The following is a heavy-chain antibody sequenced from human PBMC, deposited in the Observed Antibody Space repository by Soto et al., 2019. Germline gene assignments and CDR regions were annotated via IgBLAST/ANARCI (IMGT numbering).Heavy chain of an antibody. CDR1: GFTLNSYS. V-gene: IGHV3-48*01. Sequence: EVQLVESGGGLVQPGGSLRLSCVASGFTLNSYSMNWVRQAPGKGLEWVSYISSSSSTIYYADSVKGRFTISRDNAKNSLYLQMNSLRAEDTAVYYCARDERDSGNYFDYWGQGTLVTVSS. CDR3: ARDERDSGNYFDY. J-gene: IGHJ4*02. CDR2: ISSSSSTI. D-gene: IGHD1-26*01.